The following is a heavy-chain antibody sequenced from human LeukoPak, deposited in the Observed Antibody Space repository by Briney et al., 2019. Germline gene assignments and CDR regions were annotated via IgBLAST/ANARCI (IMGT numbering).Heavy chain of an antibody. V-gene: IGHV3-53*01. CDR2: IYSGGST. D-gene: IGHD6-19*01. J-gene: IGHJ5*02. CDR3: ARVAGWHWFDP. Sequence: GGSLRLSCAASGFTVSSNYMSWVRQAPGKGLEWVSVIYSGGSTYYADSVKGRFTISRDNSKNTVYLQMNNMRVDDTAVYYCARVAGWHWFDPWGQGTLVTVSS. CDR1: GFTVSSNY.